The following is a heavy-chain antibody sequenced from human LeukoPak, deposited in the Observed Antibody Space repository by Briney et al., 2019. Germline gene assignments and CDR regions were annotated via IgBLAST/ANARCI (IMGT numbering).Heavy chain of an antibody. CDR3: AKDRVPSGSYSLDY. J-gene: IGHJ4*02. CDR1: GFTFSTYG. CDR2: IFSGGKT. D-gene: IGHD1-26*01. Sequence: GGSLRLSCAASGFTFSTYGMHWVRQAPGKGLEWVSTIFSGGKTYYADSVKGRFTISRDNSKNTVYLQMNSLRAEDTAVFYCAKDRVPSGSYSLDYWGQGTLVTVSS. V-gene: IGHV3-23*01.